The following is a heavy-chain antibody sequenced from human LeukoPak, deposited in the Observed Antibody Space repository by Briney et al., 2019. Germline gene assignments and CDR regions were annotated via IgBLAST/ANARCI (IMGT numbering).Heavy chain of an antibody. CDR2: IRSKANSYAT. CDR3: TSVGGSYYDFDY. V-gene: IGHV3-73*01. D-gene: IGHD1-26*01. CDR1: GFTFSGSA. Sequence: GGSLRLSCAASGFTFSGSAMHWVRQASGKGLEWVGRIRSKANSYATAYAASVKGRFTISRDDSKNTAYLQMNSLKTEDTAAYYCTSVGGSYYDFDYWGQGTLVTVSS. J-gene: IGHJ4*02.